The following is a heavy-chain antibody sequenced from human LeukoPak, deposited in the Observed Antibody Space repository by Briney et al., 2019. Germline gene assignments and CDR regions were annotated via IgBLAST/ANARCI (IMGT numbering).Heavy chain of an antibody. Sequence: GGSLRLSCAACGFTFSDCSMHWVRLAPGKGLEWVAFIRYDGIGKSYADSVKGRFTVSRDNSKNTLFLQMNSLRTEDTAVYYCAKEPGSTGAYDTWGQGTLVTVSS. CDR3: AKEPGSTGAYDT. D-gene: IGHD5-12*01. V-gene: IGHV3-30*02. CDR1: GFTFSDCS. J-gene: IGHJ4*02. CDR2: IRYDGIGK.